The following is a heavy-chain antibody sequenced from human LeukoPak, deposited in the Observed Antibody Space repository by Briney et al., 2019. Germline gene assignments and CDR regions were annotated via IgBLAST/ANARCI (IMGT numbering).Heavy chain of an antibody. CDR3: ARVISDPLWGVYYYYGMDV. V-gene: IGHV4-34*01. J-gene: IGHJ6*02. D-gene: IGHD3-10*01. Sequence: PSETLSLTCAVYGGSFSGYYWSWIRQPPGKGLEWIGEINHSGSTNYNPSLKSRVTISVDTSKNQFSLKLSSVTAADTAVYYCARVISDPLWGVYYYYGMDVWGQGTTVTVSS. CDR2: INHSGST. CDR1: GGSFSGYY.